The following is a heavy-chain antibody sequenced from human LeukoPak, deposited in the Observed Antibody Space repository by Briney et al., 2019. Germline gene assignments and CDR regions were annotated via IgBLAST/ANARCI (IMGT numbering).Heavy chain of an antibody. Sequence: SVKVSCKPAGGTFSSYAISSVRQAPGQGLEWMGGIIPIFGTANYAQKFQGRVTITTDESTSTAYMELSSLRSEDTAVYYCARNHMTTVRPNYYVYFMNVWAKGTTVTVSS. V-gene: IGHV1-69*05. CDR1: GGTFSSYA. J-gene: IGHJ6*03. CDR3: ARNHMTTVRPNYYVYFMNV. D-gene: IGHD4-17*01. CDR2: IIPIFGTA.